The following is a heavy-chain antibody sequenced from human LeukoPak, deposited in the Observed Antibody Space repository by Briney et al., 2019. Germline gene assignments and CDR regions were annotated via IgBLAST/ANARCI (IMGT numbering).Heavy chain of an antibody. V-gene: IGHV5-51*01. CDR3: TRRNVMAVDDY. CDR1: GYSFTSHW. J-gene: IGHJ4*02. CDR2: IYHGDADT. Sequence: GESLKISCKASGYSFTSHWIGWVRQMPGKGLEWMGIIYHGDADTKYSPSFQGQVTISADKSITTAYRQWSSLKASDTAMYYCTRRNVMAVDDYWGQGTLVTVSS. D-gene: IGHD6-19*01.